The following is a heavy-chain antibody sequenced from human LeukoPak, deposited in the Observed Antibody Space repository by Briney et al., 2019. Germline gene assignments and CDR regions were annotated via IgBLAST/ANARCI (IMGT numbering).Heavy chain of an antibody. CDR2: IYTSGST. J-gene: IGHJ4*02. CDR1: GGSISSYY. V-gene: IGHV4-4*07. D-gene: IGHD4-17*01. Sequence: SETLSLTCTVSGGSISSYYWSWIRQPAGKGLEWIGRIYTSGSTNYNPSLKSRVTMSVDTSKNQFSLKLSSVTAADTAVYYCARERPWGYADYPDFDYWGQGTLVTVSS. CDR3: ARERPWGYADYPDFDY.